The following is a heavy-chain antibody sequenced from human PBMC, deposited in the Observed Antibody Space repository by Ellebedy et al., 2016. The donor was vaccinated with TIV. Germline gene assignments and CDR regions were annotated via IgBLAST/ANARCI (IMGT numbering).Heavy chain of an antibody. CDR3: ASGFSYGLLDY. D-gene: IGHD5-18*01. V-gene: IGHV4-59*01. CDR1: GGAISSYY. CDR2: IYYSGST. J-gene: IGHJ4*02. Sequence: MPSETLSLTCNVSGGAISSYYWIGIRQPPGKGLEWIGNIYYSGSTNYNPSLKSRVTISVDTSKNQFSLKLSSVTAADTAVFYCASGFSYGLLDYWGQGTLVAVSS.